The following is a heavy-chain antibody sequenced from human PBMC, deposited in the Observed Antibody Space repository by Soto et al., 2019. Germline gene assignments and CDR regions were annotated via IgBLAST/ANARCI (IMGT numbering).Heavy chain of an antibody. CDR3: ARDRSGYSISWSGIHTDLNYY. V-gene: IGHV1-18*01. CDR2: ISAYNGNT. CDR1: GYTFTSYG. Sequence: ASVKVSCKASGYTFTSYGISWVRQAPGQGLEWMRWISAYNGNTNYAQKLQGRVTMTADTSTSTAYMELRSLRSDDTAVYYCARDRSGYSISWSGIHTDLNYYRAQGSLVTGSS. D-gene: IGHD6-13*01. J-gene: IGHJ4*02.